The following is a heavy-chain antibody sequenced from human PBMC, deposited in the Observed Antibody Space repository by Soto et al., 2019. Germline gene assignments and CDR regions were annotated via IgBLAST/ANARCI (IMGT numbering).Heavy chain of an antibody. J-gene: IGHJ3*02. V-gene: IGHV4-59*01. CDR1: GGSISSYY. D-gene: IGHD5-12*01. CDR3: ARQERRDGYNYAFDI. Sequence: SETLSLTCTVSGGSISSYYWSWIRQPPGKGLEWIGYIYYSGSTNYNPSLKSRVTISVDTSKNQFSLKLSSVTAADTAVYYCARQERRDGYNYAFDIWGQGTMVTVSS. CDR2: IYYSGST.